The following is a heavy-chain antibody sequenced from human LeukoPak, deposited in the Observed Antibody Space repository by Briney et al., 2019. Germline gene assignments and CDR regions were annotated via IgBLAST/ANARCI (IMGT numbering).Heavy chain of an antibody. Sequence: GASVKVSCKASGYTFTSYDINWVRQATGQGLEWMGWMNPNSGNTGYAQKFQGRVTMTRNTSISTAYMELSSLRSDDTAVYFCARGTSSDWYFDLWGRGTLVTVSS. CDR2: MNPNSGNT. CDR1: GYTFTSYD. D-gene: IGHD6-6*01. CDR3: ARGTSSDWYFDL. J-gene: IGHJ2*01. V-gene: IGHV1-8*01.